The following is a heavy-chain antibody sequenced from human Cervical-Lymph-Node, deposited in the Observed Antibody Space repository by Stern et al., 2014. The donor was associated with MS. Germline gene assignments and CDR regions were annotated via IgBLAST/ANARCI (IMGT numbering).Heavy chain of an antibody. J-gene: IGHJ4*02. CDR1: GYTFNGYY. Sequence: VQLVESGAEVKNPGASVKVSCKASGYTFNGYYMHWVRQAPGPGLEWLGRIKTNRGDTNYAQKFQGRVTMTRDTSISTAYMDLSRLISDDTAVYDCVRDNNWSLDYWGQGTLVTGSS. D-gene: IGHD1-1*01. V-gene: IGHV1-2*06. CDR2: IKTNRGDT. CDR3: VRDNNWSLDY.